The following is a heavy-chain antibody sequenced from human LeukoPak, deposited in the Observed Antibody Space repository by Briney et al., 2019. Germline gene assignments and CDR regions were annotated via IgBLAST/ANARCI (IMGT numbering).Heavy chain of an antibody. CDR2: INHSGST. D-gene: IGHD5-12*01. Sequence: PSETLSLTCAVYGGSYSGYYWSWIRQPPGKGLEWIGEINHSGSTNYNPSLKSRVTISVDASKNQFSLKLSSVTAADTAVYYCARGRYSGYDFYFDYWGQGTLVTVSS. CDR1: GGSYSGYY. J-gene: IGHJ4*02. CDR3: ARGRYSGYDFYFDY. V-gene: IGHV4-34*01.